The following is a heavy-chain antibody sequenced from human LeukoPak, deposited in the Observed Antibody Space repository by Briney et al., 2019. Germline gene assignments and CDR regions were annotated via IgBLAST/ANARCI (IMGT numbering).Heavy chain of an antibody. V-gene: IGHV1-46*01. CDR2: INPSGGST. Sequence: ASVKVSCKASGYTFTSYYMHWVRQAPGQGLEWMGIINPSGGSTSYAQKFQGRVTMTRDTSTSTAYMELSSLRSEDTAVYYCARGVWSGYYSDIRYYYYGMDVWGQGTTVTVSS. CDR3: ARGVWSGYYSDIRYYYYGMDV. D-gene: IGHD3-3*01. J-gene: IGHJ6*02. CDR1: GYTFTSYY.